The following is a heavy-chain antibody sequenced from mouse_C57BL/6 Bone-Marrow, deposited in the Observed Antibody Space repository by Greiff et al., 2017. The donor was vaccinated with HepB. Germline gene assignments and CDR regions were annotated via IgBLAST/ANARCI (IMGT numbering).Heavy chain of an antibody. CDR3: ARPTVVAPFAY. D-gene: IGHD1-1*01. J-gene: IGHJ3*01. V-gene: IGHV1-54*01. Sequence: VQVVESGAELVRPGTSVKVSCKASGYAFTNYLIEWVKQRPGQGLEWIGVINPGSGGTNYNEKFKGKATLTADKSSSTAYMQLSSLTSEDSAVYFCARPTVVAPFAYWGQGTLVTVSA. CDR2: INPGSGGT. CDR1: GYAFTNYL.